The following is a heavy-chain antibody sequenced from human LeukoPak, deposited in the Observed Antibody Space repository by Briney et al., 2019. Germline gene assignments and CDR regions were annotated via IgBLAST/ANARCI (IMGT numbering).Heavy chain of an antibody. CDR3: LRESPVTQDY. J-gene: IGHJ4*02. CDR1: GFSFSNYW. CDR2: INTDGSNT. D-gene: IGHD2-21*02. Sequence: GGSLRLSCAASGFSFSNYWMHWVRQDPGKGLVWVSHINTDGSNTNYAESVKGRFTISRDNAKNMLYLQMNSLRAEDTAVYFCLRESPVTQDYWGQGTLVTVSS. V-gene: IGHV3-74*01.